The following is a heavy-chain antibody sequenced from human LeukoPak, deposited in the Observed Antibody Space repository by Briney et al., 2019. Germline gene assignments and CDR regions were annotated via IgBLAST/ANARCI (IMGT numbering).Heavy chain of an antibody. D-gene: IGHD5-18*01. CDR3: ARYKLWYFSLDY. V-gene: IGHV3-30*02. CDR2: IRYDGSNK. CDR1: GFTFSSYG. J-gene: IGHJ4*02. Sequence: GGSLRLSCAASGFTFSSYGMHWVRQAPGKGLEWVAFIRYDGSNKYYADSVKGRFTISRDNSKNTLYLQMNSLRAEDTAVYYCARYKLWYFSLDYWGQGTLVTVSS.